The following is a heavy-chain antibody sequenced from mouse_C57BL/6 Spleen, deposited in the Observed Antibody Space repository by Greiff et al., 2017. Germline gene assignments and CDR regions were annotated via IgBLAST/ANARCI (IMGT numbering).Heavy chain of an antibody. CDR3: ARHEAHYYGSSWYFDV. D-gene: IGHD1-1*01. J-gene: IGHJ1*03. CDR2: FYPGSGSI. V-gene: IGHV1-62-2*01. CDR1: GCTFTEYT. Sequence: VQLQESGAELVKPGASVKLSCKASGCTFTEYTIHWVKQRSGQGLEWIGWFYPGSGSIKYNEKFKDKATLTADKSSSTVYMELSRLTSEDSAVYFCARHEAHYYGSSWYFDVWGTGTTVTVSS.